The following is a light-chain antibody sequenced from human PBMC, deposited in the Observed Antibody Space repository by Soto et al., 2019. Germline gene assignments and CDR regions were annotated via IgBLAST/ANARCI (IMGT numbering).Light chain of an antibody. CDR3: GTWDRSVTVAV. Sequence: QSVLTQPPSVSAAPGQKVSISCSGSSSNIGNNDVSWYQQLPGTAPKLLIYDNDKRPSGIPDRFSGSKSGTSATLGITGLQAGDEADYYCGTWDRSVTVAVFGGGTKLTV. J-gene: IGLJ2*01. V-gene: IGLV1-51*01. CDR2: DND. CDR1: SSNIGNND.